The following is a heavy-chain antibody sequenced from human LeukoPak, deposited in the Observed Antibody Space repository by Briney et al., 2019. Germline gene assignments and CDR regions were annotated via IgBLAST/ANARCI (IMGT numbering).Heavy chain of an antibody. D-gene: IGHD3-10*01. Sequence: ASVKVSCKASGYTFTSYYMHWVRQGPGQGLEWMGIINPSGGSTSYAQKFQGRVTMTRDTSTSTVYMELSSLRTEDTAVYYCARDGIEYGSGSGKFYSNGLDVWGQGTTVTVSS. CDR2: INPSGGST. CDR1: GYTFTSYY. V-gene: IGHV1-46*01. J-gene: IGHJ6*02. CDR3: ARDGIEYGSGSGKFYSNGLDV.